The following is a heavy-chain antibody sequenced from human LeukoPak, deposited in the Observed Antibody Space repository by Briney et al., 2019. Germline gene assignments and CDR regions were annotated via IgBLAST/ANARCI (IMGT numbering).Heavy chain of an antibody. CDR1: GFTFSSYA. CDR3: ASRAHFWSGPGG. J-gene: IGHJ4*02. D-gene: IGHD3-3*02. Sequence: PGGSLRLSCAASGFTFSSYAMHWVRQAPGKGLEWVANIKQDGSEKYYVDSVKGRFTISRDNAKNSLYLQMNSLRAEDTAVYYCASRAHFWSGPGGWGQGTLVTVSS. V-gene: IGHV3-7*01. CDR2: IKQDGSEK.